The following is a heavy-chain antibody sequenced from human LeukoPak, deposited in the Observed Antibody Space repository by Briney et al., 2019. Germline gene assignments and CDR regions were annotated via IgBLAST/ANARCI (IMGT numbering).Heavy chain of an antibody. CDR2: ITGSSTWT. J-gene: IGHJ2*01. Sequence: GGSLRLSCEASGFTFRTYGMAWVRQAPGKGLEWVSGITGSSTWTYYADSVKGRFTISRDNSNNTLHLQMNSLRAEDTAIYYCARELVSLGTGYFDLWGRGTLVTVSS. CDR3: ARELVSLGTGYFDL. V-gene: IGHV3-23*01. CDR1: GFTFRTYG. D-gene: IGHD7-27*01.